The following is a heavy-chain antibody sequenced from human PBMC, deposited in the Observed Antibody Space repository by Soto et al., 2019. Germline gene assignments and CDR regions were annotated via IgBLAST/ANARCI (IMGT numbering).Heavy chain of an antibody. V-gene: IGHV4-39*01. CDR2: IYYSGST. Sequence: PSETLSLTCTVSGGSISSSSYYWGWIRQPPGKGLEWIGSIYYSGSTYYNPSLKSRVTISVDTSKNQFSLKLSSVTAADTAVYYCARKGYGSGSYSFDYWGQGTLVTVSS. J-gene: IGHJ4*02. CDR3: ARKGYGSGSYSFDY. CDR1: GGSISSSSYY. D-gene: IGHD3-10*01.